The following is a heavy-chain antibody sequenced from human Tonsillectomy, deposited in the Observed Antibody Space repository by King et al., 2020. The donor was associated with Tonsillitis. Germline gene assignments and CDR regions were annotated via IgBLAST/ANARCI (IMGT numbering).Heavy chain of an antibody. CDR1: GGSISSSSHY. CDR3: ARHSIYMDF. V-gene: IGHV4-39*01. CDR2: IDYSGDT. J-gene: IGHJ6*03. Sequence: QLQESGPGLVKPSETLSLTCTVSGGSISSSSHYWGWIRQPPGKGLEWIGNIDYSGDTYYNPSLKSRVTISVDTSKNHFSLNLTSLTAADTAVYYCARHSIYMDFWGKGTTVTVSS.